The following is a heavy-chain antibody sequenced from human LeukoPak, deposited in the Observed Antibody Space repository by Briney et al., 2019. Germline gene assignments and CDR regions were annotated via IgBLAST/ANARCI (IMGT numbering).Heavy chain of an antibody. CDR1: GGSVSSGSYY. CDR2: IYYSGST. V-gene: IGHV4-61*01. J-gene: IGHJ4*02. CDR3: ASSQWLAYYFDY. Sequence: ASETPSLTCTVSGGSVSSGSYYWSWIRQPPGKGLEWIGYIYYSGSTNYNPSLKSRVTISVDTSKNQFSLKLSSVTAADTAVYYCASSQWLAYYFDYWGQGTLVTVSS. D-gene: IGHD6-19*01.